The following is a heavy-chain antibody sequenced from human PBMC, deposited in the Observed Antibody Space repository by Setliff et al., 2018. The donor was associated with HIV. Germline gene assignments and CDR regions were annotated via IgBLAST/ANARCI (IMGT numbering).Heavy chain of an antibody. V-gene: IGHV3-11*03. CDR2: ISSSSSYT. CDR1: GFTFSDYY. CDR3: ARTQDRYYYYYYMDV. Sequence: PGGSLRLSCAASGFTFSDYYMSWIRQAPGKGLEWVSYISSSSSYTNYADSVKGRFTISRDNAKNSLYLQMNSLRAEDTAVYYCARTQDRYYYYYYMDVWGKGTTVTVSS. J-gene: IGHJ6*03.